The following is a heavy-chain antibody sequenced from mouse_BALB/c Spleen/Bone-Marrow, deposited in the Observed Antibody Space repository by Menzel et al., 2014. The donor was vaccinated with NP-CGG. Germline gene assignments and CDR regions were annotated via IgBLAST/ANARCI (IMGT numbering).Heavy chain of an antibody. Sequence: VQLQQSGAELVKPGASVKLSCTASGFNIKDTYMHWVKQRPEQGLEWIGRIDPANGNTKYDPKFQGKATITADTSSNTAYLQLSCLTSEDTAVYYCARNTQFAYWGQGTLVTVSA. V-gene: IGHV14-3*02. D-gene: IGHD5-1-1*01. CDR3: ARNTQFAY. CDR2: IDPANGNT. J-gene: IGHJ3*01. CDR1: GFNIKDTY.